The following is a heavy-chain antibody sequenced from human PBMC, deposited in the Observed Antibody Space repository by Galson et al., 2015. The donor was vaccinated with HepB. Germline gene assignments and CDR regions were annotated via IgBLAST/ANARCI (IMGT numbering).Heavy chain of an antibody. J-gene: IGHJ4*02. D-gene: IGHD3-10*01. CDR2: VDPEDGET. CDR1: GYTFTDYY. V-gene: IGHV1-69-2*01. Sequence: VKVSCKVSGYTFTDYYMHWVQQAPGKGLEWMGLVDPEDGETIYAEKFQGRVTITADTSTDTAYMELSSLRSEDTAVYYCARGVLLWDGPDYWGQGTLVTVSS. CDR3: ARGVLLWDGPDY.